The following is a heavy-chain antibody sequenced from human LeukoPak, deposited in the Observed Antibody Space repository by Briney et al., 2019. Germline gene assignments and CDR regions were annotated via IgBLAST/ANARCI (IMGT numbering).Heavy chain of an antibody. Sequence: SETLSLTCAVYGGSFSGYYWSWIRQPPGKGLEWIGEINHSGSTNYNPSLKSRVTISVDTSKNQFSLKLSSVTAADTAVYYCARGGLRILYRPYYFDYWGQGTLVTVSS. CDR2: INHSGST. J-gene: IGHJ4*02. CDR1: GGSFSGYY. V-gene: IGHV4-34*01. CDR3: ARGGLRILYRPYYFDY. D-gene: IGHD2-8*01.